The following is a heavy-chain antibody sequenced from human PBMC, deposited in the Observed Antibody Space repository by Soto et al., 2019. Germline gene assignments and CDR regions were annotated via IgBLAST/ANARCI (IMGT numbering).Heavy chain of an antibody. Sequence: GGSLRLSCAASGFTFSSYGMHWVRQAPGKGLEWVAVIWDDGSNKYYADSVKCRFTISRDNSKNTLYLQMNSLRAEDTDVYYSAREEDSGSYYAFDIWGQGTMVTVSS. CDR2: IWDDGSNK. J-gene: IGHJ3*02. V-gene: IGHV3-33*01. CDR3: AREEDSGSYYAFDI. CDR1: GFTFSSYG. D-gene: IGHD1-26*01.